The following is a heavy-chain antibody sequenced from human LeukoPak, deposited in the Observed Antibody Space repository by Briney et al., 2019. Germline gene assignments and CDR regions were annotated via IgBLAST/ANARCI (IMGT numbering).Heavy chain of an antibody. D-gene: IGHD6-6*01. Sequence: SETLSLTCAVYGGSFSGYYWSWIRQPPGKGLEWIGEINHSGSTNYSPSLKSRVTISVDTSKNQFSLKLSSVTAADTAVYYCARGTKQLKTYYYMDVWGKGTTVTVSS. CDR3: ARGTKQLKTYYYMDV. CDR2: INHSGST. V-gene: IGHV4-34*01. J-gene: IGHJ6*03. CDR1: GGSFSGYY.